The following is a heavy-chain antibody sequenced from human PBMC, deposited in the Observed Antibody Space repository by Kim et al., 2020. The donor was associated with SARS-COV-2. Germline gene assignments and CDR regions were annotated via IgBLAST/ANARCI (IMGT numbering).Heavy chain of an antibody. J-gene: IGHJ4*02. CDR1: GFTVGSNY. Sequence: GGSLRLSCAASGFTVGSNYMSWVRQAPGKGLEWVSVIYSGGRTYYADSVKGRFTISRDNSKNTVFLQMNSLRAEDTAVYYCARGLDYYDRRTYHSPFYDWGQGTLVTVSS. V-gene: IGHV3-53*01. CDR3: ARGLDYYDRRTYHSPFYD. CDR2: IYSGGRT. D-gene: IGHD3-22*01.